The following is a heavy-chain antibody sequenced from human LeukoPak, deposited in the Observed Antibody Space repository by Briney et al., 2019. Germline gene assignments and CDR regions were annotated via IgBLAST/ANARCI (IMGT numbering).Heavy chain of an antibody. J-gene: IGHJ1*01. CDR1: GDYISSSSYY. D-gene: IGHD3-22*01. CDR3: ARRRYYDSTGYFE. Sequence: SETLSLTCAVSGDYISSSSYYWGWIRQSPGTGLEWIGDIYHSGRTYYNPSLKSRVAISIDTSKNQFSLRLRSMTAADTAVFYCARRRYYDSTGYFEWGRGTLVTVS. CDR2: IYHSGRT. V-gene: IGHV4-39*01.